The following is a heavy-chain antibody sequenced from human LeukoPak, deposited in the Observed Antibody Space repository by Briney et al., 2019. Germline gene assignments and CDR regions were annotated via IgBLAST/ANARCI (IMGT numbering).Heavy chain of an antibody. Sequence: SETLSLTCTVSGGSISSSSYYWGWIRQPPGKGLEWIGSIYYSGSTYYNPSLKSRVTISVDTSKNQFSLSLSSVTAADTAVYYCARVRTSDGERSFDFWGQGTMVTVSS. D-gene: IGHD5-24*01. CDR2: IYYSGST. CDR3: ARVRTSDGERSFDF. V-gene: IGHV4-39*07. CDR1: GGSISSSSYY. J-gene: IGHJ3*01.